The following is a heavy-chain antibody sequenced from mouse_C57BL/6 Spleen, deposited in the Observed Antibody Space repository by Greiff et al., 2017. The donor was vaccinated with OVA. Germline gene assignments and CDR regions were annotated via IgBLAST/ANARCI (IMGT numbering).Heavy chain of an antibody. CDR3: ARSAWTGYFDV. D-gene: IGHD3-1*01. V-gene: IGHV1-66*01. Sequence: QVQLKESGPELVKPGASVKISCKASGYSFTSYYIHWVKQRPGQGLEWIGWIYPGSGNTKYNEKFKGKATLTADTSSSTAYMQLSSLTSEDSAVYYCARSAWTGYFDVWGTGTTVTVSS. CDR1: GYSFTSYY. CDR2: IYPGSGNT. J-gene: IGHJ1*03.